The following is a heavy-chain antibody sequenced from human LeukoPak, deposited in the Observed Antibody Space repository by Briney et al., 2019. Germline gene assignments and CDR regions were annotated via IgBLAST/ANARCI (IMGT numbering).Heavy chain of an antibody. CDR1: GFTFSNFQ. CDR3: ARAKGIAVADL. Sequence: GALRLSCAASGFTFSNFQMHWVRQAPGKGLEWVSPISGSSSYIYYVDSVQGRFTISGDNAKNSLYLQLNSLRAEDTALYYCARAKGIAVADLWGQGTLVTVSS. D-gene: IGHD6-19*01. V-gene: IGHV3-21*01. CDR2: ISGSSSYI. J-gene: IGHJ4*02.